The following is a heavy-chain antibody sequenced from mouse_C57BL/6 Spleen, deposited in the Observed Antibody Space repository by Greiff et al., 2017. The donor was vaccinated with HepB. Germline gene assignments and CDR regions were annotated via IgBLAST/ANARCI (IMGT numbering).Heavy chain of an antibody. CDR1: GYTFTSYW. D-gene: IGHD2-3*01. CDR3: ARERGLLYAMDY. CDR2: IDPSDSYT. J-gene: IGHJ4*01. Sequence: VQLQQPGAELVMPGASVKLSCKASGYTFTSYWMHWVKQRPGQGLEWIGEIDPSDSYTNYNQKFKGKSTLTVDKSSSTAYMQLSSLTSEDSAVYYCARERGLLYAMDYWGQGTSVTVSS. V-gene: IGHV1-69*01.